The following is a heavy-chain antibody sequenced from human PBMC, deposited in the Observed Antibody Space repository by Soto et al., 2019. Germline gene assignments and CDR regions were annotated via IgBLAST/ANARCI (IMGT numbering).Heavy chain of an antibody. CDR1: GGSISSYY. V-gene: IGHV4-59*08. D-gene: IGHD3-10*01. Sequence: SETLSLTCTVSGGSISSYYWSWIRQPPGKGLEWIGDIYYSGRTYYNPSLKRQITISVDTSKNQFSLKLSSVTAADTAVYYCARAFLWFGEDPNWFDPWGQGTPVTVSS. J-gene: IGHJ5*02. CDR2: IYYSGRT. CDR3: ARAFLWFGEDPNWFDP.